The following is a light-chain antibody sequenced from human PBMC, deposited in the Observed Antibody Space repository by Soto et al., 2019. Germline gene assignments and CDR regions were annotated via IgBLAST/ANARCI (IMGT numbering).Light chain of an antibody. CDR2: EVT. V-gene: IGLV2-14*01. J-gene: IGLJ2*01. Sequence: QSVLTQPASVSGSPGQSITISCTGTSSDVGGYNFVSWYQQQPGKDPKLMVYEVTNRPSGVSYRFSGSKSGNTASLTISGLQAEDEADYFCTSYTGSGTLIFGGGTKVTVL. CDR3: TSYTGSGTLI. CDR1: SSDVGGYNF.